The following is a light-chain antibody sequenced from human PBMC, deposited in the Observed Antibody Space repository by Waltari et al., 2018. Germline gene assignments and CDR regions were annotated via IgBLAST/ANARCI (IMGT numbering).Light chain of an antibody. CDR2: DVT. CDR3: SSYTTSISYV. V-gene: IGLV2-14*03. CDR1: SSDIGVYNH. J-gene: IGLJ1*01. Sequence: QSALTQPASVSGSPGQSITISCTGTSSDIGVYNHVYWYQQNPGKAPKLMIYDVTNRPSGVSDRFSGSKSDYTASLTISGLQAEYEADYYCSSYTTSISYVFGTGTRVTVL.